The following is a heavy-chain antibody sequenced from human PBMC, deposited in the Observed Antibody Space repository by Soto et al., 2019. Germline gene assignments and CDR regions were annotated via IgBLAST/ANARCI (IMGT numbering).Heavy chain of an antibody. V-gene: IGHV3-21*06. D-gene: IGHD6-19*01. Sequence: EVQLVESGGGLVKPGGSLRLSCAASGFTFSSYSMNWVRQAPGKGLEWVASISRSNSYIYYADSVKGRFTISRDNAKNSLYKQMNRLSVEETAVYYCARDGGYSSGWYQFDSWGQGTLVTVSS. J-gene: IGHJ4*02. CDR1: GFTFSSYS. CDR3: ARDGGYSSGWYQFDS. CDR2: ISRSNSYI.